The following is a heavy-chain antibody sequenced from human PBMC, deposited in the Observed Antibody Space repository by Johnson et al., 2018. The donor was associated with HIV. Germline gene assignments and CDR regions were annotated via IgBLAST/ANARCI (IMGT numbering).Heavy chain of an antibody. V-gene: IGHV3-30-3*01. CDR2: ISHDGSNK. Sequence: QVQLVESGGGLVKPGGSLRLSCAASGFTFSYYSMHWVRQAPGKGLEWVAVISHDGSNKYYADSVKGRFTISRDNAKNSLYLQMNSLRAEDTAVYYCARVAYYDSSGYLGVYAFDIWGQGTMVTVSS. CDR1: GFTFSYYS. CDR3: ARVAYYDSSGYLGVYAFDI. D-gene: IGHD3-22*01. J-gene: IGHJ3*02.